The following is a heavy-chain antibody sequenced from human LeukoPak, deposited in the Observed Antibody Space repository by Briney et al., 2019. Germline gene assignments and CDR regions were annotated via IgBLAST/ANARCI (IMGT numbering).Heavy chain of an antibody. CDR3: ARGKRSLDY. V-gene: IGHV3-11*01. Sequence: GGSLRLSCAAAGFNFSDSYMSWIRQAPGKGLEWVSYISSRSYSTYYAASVKGRFTMSRDNTQNSLFLHMNSLRAEDTAVYYCARGKRSLDYWGQGTLVTVSS. CDR2: ISSRSYST. D-gene: IGHD6-6*01. CDR1: GFNFSDSY. J-gene: IGHJ4*02.